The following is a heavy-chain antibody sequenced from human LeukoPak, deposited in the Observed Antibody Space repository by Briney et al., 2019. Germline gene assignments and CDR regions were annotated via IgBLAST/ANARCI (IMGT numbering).Heavy chain of an antibody. J-gene: IGHJ4*02. CDR1: GFTFSSYA. Sequence: GGSLRLSCAASGFTFSSYAMSWVRQAPGKGLEWVSAISGSGGSTYYAGSVKGRFTISRDNSKNTLYLQMNSLRAEDTAVYYCAKKITMIVVVKYYFDYWGQGTLVTVSS. CDR2: ISGSGGST. D-gene: IGHD3-22*01. CDR3: AKKITMIVVVKYYFDY. V-gene: IGHV3-23*01.